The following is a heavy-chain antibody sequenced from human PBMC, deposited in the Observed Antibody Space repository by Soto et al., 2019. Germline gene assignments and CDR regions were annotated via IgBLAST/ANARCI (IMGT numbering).Heavy chain of an antibody. Sequence: ASVKVSCKASGYTFTSYGISWVRQAPGQGLEWMGWISAYNGNTNYAQKLQGRVTMTTDTSTSTAYMELRSLRSDDTAVYYCARGASIAAPHYYYYYGMDVWGQGTTVTVSS. J-gene: IGHJ6*02. V-gene: IGHV1-18*04. CDR3: ARGASIAAPHYYYYYGMDV. CDR1: GYTFTSYG. CDR2: ISAYNGNT. D-gene: IGHD6-6*01.